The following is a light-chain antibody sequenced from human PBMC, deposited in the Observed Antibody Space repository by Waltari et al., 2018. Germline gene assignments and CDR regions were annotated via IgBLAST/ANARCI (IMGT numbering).Light chain of an antibody. CDR1: SSDVGGYNY. CDR2: GVS. Sequence: QSAPTQPPSVSGSPGQSVTIPCTGTSSDVGGYNYVSWYQQHPGNAPKLMIYGVSNRPAGVSDRFSGSKSGNTASLTISGLQAEDEADYYCCSYTTSSTWVFGGGTRLTVL. J-gene: IGLJ2*01. CDR3: CSYTTSSTWV. V-gene: IGLV2-14*01.